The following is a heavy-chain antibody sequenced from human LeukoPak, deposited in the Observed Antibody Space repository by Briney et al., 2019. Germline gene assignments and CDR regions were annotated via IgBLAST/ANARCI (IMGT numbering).Heavy chain of an antibody. Sequence: SETLSLTCTVSGGSISRYYWSWIRQPPGKGLEWIGYIYYSGSTNYNPSLKSRVTISVDTSKNQFSLKLSSVTAADTAVYYCARDYYDSSGYYHEGVAHYFDFWGQGTLVTVSS. CDR2: IYYSGST. D-gene: IGHD3-22*01. V-gene: IGHV4-59*01. CDR1: GGSISRYY. CDR3: ARDYYDSSGYYHEGVAHYFDF. J-gene: IGHJ4*02.